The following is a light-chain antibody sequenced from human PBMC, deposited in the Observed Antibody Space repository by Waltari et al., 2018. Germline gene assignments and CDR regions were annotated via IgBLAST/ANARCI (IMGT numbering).Light chain of an antibody. CDR1: SWHSSYA. Sequence: QLVLTQSPSASASLGASVKLTCTLSSWHSSYAIAWHQPQPEKGPRYLMKLNSDGSHSKGDGIPDRFSGSSSGAERYLTISSLQSEDEADYYCQTWGTGIHVVFGGGTKLTVL. V-gene: IGLV4-69*01. CDR3: QTWGTGIHVV. J-gene: IGLJ2*01. CDR2: LNSDGSH.